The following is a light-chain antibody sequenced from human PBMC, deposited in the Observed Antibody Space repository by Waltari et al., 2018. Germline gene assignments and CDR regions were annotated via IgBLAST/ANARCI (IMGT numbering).Light chain of an antibody. CDR1: QSVFNS. Sequence: EIVLTQSPATLSLSAGERATLSCRASQSVFNSLAWYQQKPGQSPRLLIYDTSKRATGIPARFSGSGSVTDFTLNISNLEAEDFALYFCQQGSVLPLTFGGGTKVDIK. J-gene: IGKJ4*01. V-gene: IGKV3-11*01. CDR2: DTS. CDR3: QQGSVLPLT.